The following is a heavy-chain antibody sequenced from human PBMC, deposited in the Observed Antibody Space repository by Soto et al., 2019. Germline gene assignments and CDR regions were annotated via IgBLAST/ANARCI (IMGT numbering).Heavy chain of an antibody. CDR2: ISAYNGNT. CDR3: ARVLHDILTGGYMDV. D-gene: IGHD3-9*01. Sequence: ASVKVSCKASGYTFTSYGISWVRQAPGQGLEWMGWISAYNGNTNYAQKLQGRVTMTTDTSTSTAYMELRSLRSDDTAVYYCARVLHDILTGGYMDVWGKGTTVTVSS. V-gene: IGHV1-18*01. CDR1: GYTFTSYG. J-gene: IGHJ6*03.